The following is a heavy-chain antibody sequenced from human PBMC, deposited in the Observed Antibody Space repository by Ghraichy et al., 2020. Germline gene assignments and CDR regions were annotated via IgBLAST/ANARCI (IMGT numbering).Heavy chain of an antibody. D-gene: IGHD3-10*01. CDR3: ASDDNYYGSGGFDY. V-gene: IGHV3-48*02. CDR1: GFAFSSYT. Sequence: GGSLRLSCAASGFAFSSYTMNWVRQAPGKGLEWVSYISSSSSTISYTDSVKGRFTISRYNAKNSLYLQMNSLRDEDTAVYYCASDDNYYGSGGFDYWGQGTLVTVSP. CDR2: ISSSSSTI. J-gene: IGHJ4*02.